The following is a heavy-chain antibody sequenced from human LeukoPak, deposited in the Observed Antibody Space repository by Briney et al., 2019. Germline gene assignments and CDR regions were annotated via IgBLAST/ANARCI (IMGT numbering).Heavy chain of an antibody. J-gene: IGHJ4*02. V-gene: IGHV1-69*13. CDR1: GGTFSSYA. CDR2: IIPIFGTA. D-gene: IGHD3-9*01. CDR3: ARDSTSPHYDILTGPLDY. Sequence: SVKVSRKASGGTFSSYAISWVRQAPGQGLEWMGGIIPIFGTANYAQKFQGRVTITADESTSTAYMELSSLRSEDTAVYYCARDSTSPHYDILTGPLDYWGQGTLVTVSS.